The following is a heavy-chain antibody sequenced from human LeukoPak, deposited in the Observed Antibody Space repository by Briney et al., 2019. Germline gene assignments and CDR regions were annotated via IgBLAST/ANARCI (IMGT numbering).Heavy chain of an antibody. V-gene: IGHV3-33*08. J-gene: IGHJ4*02. Sequence: GGSLRLFCAASGFTFSSYGMHWVRQAPGKGLEWVAVIWYDGSNKYYADSVKGRFTISRDNSKNTLYLQMNSLRAEDTAVYYCARDLEYSSSSGHYWGQGTLVTVSS. D-gene: IGHD6-6*01. CDR3: ARDLEYSSSSGHY. CDR1: GFTFSSYG. CDR2: IWYDGSNK.